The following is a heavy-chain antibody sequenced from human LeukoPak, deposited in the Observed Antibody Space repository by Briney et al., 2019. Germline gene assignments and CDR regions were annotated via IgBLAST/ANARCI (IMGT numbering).Heavy chain of an antibody. Sequence: SETLSLTCAVSGGSISSSSWWSWVRQPPGKGLEWIGEIYHSGSTNYNPSLKSRVTISVDKSKNQFSLKLSSVTAADTAVYYCARVDYGSGSPPLYGMDVWGKGTTVTVSS. D-gene: IGHD3-10*01. CDR2: IYHSGST. CDR3: ARVDYGSGSPPLYGMDV. CDR1: GGSISSSSW. J-gene: IGHJ6*04. V-gene: IGHV4-4*02.